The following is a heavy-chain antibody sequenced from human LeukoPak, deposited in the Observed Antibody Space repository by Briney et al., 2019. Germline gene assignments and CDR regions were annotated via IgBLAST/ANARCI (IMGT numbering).Heavy chain of an antibody. J-gene: IGHJ6*03. D-gene: IGHD3-16*01. CDR2: ISYDGSNK. Sequence: PGGSLRLSCAASGFSFSSYGMHWVRQAPGKGLEWVAAISYDGSNKYYTDSVKGRFTISRDDSKNTLYLQMNSLRAEDTAVYYCAREDRLSPYYYYMDVWGKGTTVTVSS. CDR3: AREDRLSPYYYYMDV. CDR1: GFSFSSYG. V-gene: IGHV3-30*03.